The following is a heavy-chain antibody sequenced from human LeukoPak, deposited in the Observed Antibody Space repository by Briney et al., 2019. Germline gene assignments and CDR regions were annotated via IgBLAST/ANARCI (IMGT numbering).Heavy chain of an antibody. CDR2: ISTYNDYT. CDR1: GYTFTSYA. V-gene: IGHV1-18*04. CDR3: ARGWETKTHFDY. J-gene: IGHJ4*02. D-gene: IGHD1-26*01. Sequence: ASVKVSCKASGYTFTSYAISWVRQAPGQGLEWMGWISTYNDYTNYAQKLQGRVTMTTDTSTSTAYMELSRLSSDDTAVCYCARGWETKTHFDYWGQGTLVTVSS.